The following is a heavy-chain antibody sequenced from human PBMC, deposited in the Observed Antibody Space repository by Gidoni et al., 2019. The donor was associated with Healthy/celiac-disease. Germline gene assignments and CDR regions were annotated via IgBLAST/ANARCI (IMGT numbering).Heavy chain of an antibody. J-gene: IGHJ4*02. D-gene: IGHD5-12*01. CDR1: GCSISSFY. Sequence: QVQLHESGPGLFEPSETLSLTCPGSGCSISSFYWSWIRQPPGKGLEWIGDIYYSGSTNYNPALKSRVTISVDTSKNQFSLKLSAVTAADKAVYYCASYRGGYSGYALWYWGQGTLVTVSS. CDR2: IYYSGST. CDR3: ASYRGGYSGYALWY. V-gene: IGHV4-59*01.